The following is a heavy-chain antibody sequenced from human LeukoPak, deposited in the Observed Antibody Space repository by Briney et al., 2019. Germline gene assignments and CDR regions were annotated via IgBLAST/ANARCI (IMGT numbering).Heavy chain of an antibody. CDR1: GGPISSYY. D-gene: IGHD3-9*01. J-gene: IGHJ4*02. V-gene: IGHV4-59*01. CDR2: IYYSGST. Sequence: PSETLSLTCTVSGGPISSYYWSWIRQPPGKGLEWIGYIYYSGSTNYNPSLKSRVTISVDTSKNQFSLKLSSVTAADTAVYYCARLGPYYDILTGYSPYYFDYWGQGTLVTVSS. CDR3: ARLGPYYDILTGYSPYYFDY.